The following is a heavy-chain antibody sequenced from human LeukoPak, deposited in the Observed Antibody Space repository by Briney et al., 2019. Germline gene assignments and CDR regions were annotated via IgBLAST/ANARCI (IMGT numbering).Heavy chain of an antibody. CDR2: MNPNSGNT. Sequence: ASVKVSCKASGYTFTSYDINWVRQATGQGLEWMGWMNPNSGNTGYAQKFQGRVTITRNTSISTTYMELGRMRTEETAVYYCAREYQRELRNAFDIWGQGTMVTVSS. J-gene: IGHJ3*02. CDR1: GYTFTSYD. V-gene: IGHV1-8*03. CDR3: AREYQRELRNAFDI. D-gene: IGHD1-26*01.